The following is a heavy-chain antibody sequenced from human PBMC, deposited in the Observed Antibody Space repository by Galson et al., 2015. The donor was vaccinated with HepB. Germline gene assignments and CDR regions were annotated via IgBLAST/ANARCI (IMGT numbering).Heavy chain of an antibody. CDR2: INTNTRIP. J-gene: IGHJ6*02. CDR3: ARDGEHLAMDV. CDR1: GYTFTIYA. Sequence: SVKVSCKASGYTFTIYAISWVRQAPGQGLEWMGWINTNTRIPTYAQGLTGQFAFSLDTSVSTAYLQISSLKAEDSAVYYCARDGEHLAMDVWGQGTTVTVSS. V-gene: IGHV7-4-1*02. D-gene: IGHD2-21*01.